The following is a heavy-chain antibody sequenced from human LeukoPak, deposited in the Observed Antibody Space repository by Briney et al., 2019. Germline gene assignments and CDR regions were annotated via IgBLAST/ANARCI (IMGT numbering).Heavy chain of an antibody. V-gene: IGHV1-18*01. Sequence: KLQGRVTMTTDTSTSTAYMELRSLRSDDTAVYYCARGRRDCSGDCYVAFDIWGQGTMVTVSS. D-gene: IGHD2-21*02. CDR3: ARGRRDCSGDCYVAFDI. J-gene: IGHJ3*02.